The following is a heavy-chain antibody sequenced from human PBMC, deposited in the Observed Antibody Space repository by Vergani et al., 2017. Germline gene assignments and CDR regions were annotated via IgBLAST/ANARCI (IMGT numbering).Heavy chain of an antibody. CDR3: AGLHGSGDYAFNYYYYYMDV. Sequence: QVQLVQSGAEVKKPGSSVKVSCKASGGTFSSYAISWVRQAPGQGLEWMGRIIPILGTANYAQKFQGRVTITADESTSTAYMELSSLRSEDTAVYYCAGLHGSGDYAFNYYYYYMDVWGKGTTVTVSS. CDR1: GGTFSSYA. D-gene: IGHD4-17*01. V-gene: IGHV1-69*11. CDR2: IIPILGTA. J-gene: IGHJ6*03.